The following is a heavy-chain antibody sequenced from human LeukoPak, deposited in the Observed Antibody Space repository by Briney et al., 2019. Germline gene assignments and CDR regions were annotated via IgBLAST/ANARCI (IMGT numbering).Heavy chain of an antibody. CDR3: ARDLGAAGDY. J-gene: IGHJ4*02. CDR1: GGSISSYY. D-gene: IGHD1-26*01. CDR2: IYYSGST. V-gene: IGHV4-59*01. Sequence: SEPLSLTCSVSGGSISSYYWSWIRQPPGKGLEWMGYIYYSGSTNYNLSLKRRVTISVDTSKNQFSLKLSSVTTADTAVYYCARDLGAAGDYWGQGTLVTVSS.